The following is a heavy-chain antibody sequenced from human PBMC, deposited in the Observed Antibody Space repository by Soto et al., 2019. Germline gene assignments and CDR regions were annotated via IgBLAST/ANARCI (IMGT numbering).Heavy chain of an antibody. V-gene: IGHV1-18*01. D-gene: IGHD3-3*01. Sequence: ASVKVSCKASGYTFTHFYITWVRQAPGQGLEWMGAISPHNFNTNFAQKFQGRVTLTTDTSTNTAYMELRSLRSDDTAVYYCARGPIFGVVTSLLDPWGQGTLVTVSS. CDR2: ISPHNFNT. CDR3: ARGPIFGVVTSLLDP. J-gene: IGHJ5*02. CDR1: GYTFTHFY.